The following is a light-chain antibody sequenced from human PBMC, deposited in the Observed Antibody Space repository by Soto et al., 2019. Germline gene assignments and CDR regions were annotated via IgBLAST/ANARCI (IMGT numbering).Light chain of an antibody. CDR1: QGISSY. Sequence: DIQLTQSPSFLSASVGDRVTITCRASQGISSYLAWYQQKPGKAPKLLIYAASTLQSGVPSRFSGSGSGTEFTLTISSLQPEDFATYYCQQLNSLWLTFGGGTKVDIK. CDR3: QQLNSLWLT. J-gene: IGKJ4*01. CDR2: AAS. V-gene: IGKV1-9*01.